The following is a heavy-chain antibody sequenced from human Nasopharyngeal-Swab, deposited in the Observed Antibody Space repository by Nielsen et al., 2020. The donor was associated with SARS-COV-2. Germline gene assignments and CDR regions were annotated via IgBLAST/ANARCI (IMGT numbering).Heavy chain of an antibody. CDR3: AADSTRDDYGGNGVDYFDY. V-gene: IGHV1-3*01. Sequence: ASVKVSCKASGYTFISYAMHWVRQAPGQRLEWMGWINAGNGNTKYSQKFQGRVTITRDTSASTAYMELSSLRSEDTAVYYCAADSTRDDYGGNGVDYFDYWGQGTLVTVSS. CDR2: INAGNGNT. D-gene: IGHD4-23*01. CDR1: GYTFISYA. J-gene: IGHJ4*02.